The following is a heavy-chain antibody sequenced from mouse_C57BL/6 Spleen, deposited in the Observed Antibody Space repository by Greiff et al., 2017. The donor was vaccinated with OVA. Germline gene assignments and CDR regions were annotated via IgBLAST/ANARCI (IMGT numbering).Heavy chain of an antibody. CDR1: GYAFSSYW. V-gene: IGHV1-80*01. Sequence: VQLVESGAELVKPGASVKISCKASGYAFSSYWMNWVKQRPGKGLEWIGQIYPGDGDTNYNGKFKGKATLTADKSSSTAYMQLSSLTSEDSAVYFCARGTGTKGLYAMDYWGQGTSVTVSS. D-gene: IGHD4-1*01. CDR2: IYPGDGDT. CDR3: ARGTGTKGLYAMDY. J-gene: IGHJ4*01.